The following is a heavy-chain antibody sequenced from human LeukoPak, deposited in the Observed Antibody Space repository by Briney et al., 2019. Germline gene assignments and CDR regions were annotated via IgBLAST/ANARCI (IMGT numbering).Heavy chain of an antibody. D-gene: IGHD1-26*01. CDR3: ARAGGSYYNWFDP. CDR2: INPNSGGT. J-gene: IGHJ5*02. Sequence: GASVKVSCKASGGTFSSYAISWVRQAPGQGLEWMGWINPNSGGTNYAQKFQGRVTMTRDTSISTAYMELSRLRSDDTAVYYCARAGGSYYNWFDPWGQGTLVTVSS. V-gene: IGHV1-2*02. CDR1: GGTFSSYA.